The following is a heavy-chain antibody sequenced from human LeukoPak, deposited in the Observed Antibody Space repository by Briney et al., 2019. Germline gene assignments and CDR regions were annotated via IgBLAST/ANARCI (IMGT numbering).Heavy chain of an antibody. CDR3: ARVPIVVVPAAMYVYGMDV. V-gene: IGHV4-34*01. CDR1: GGSFSGYY. Sequence: SETLSLTCAVYGGSFSGYYWSWIRQPPGKGLERIGEINHSGSTNYNSSLKSRVTISVDTSKNQFSLKLSSVTAADTAVYYCARVPIVVVPAAMYVYGMDVWGKGTTVTVSS. D-gene: IGHD2-2*01. CDR2: INHSGST. J-gene: IGHJ6*04.